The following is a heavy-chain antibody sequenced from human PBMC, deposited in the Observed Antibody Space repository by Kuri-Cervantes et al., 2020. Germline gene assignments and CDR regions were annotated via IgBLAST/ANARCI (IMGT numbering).Heavy chain of an antibody. CDR1: GFTFSSYW. D-gene: IGHD1-26*01. Sequence: GESLKISCAASGFTFSSYWMSWVRQAPGKGLEWVANIKQDGSEKYYVDSVKGRFTISRDNSKNTLYLQMNSLRAEDTAVYYFARAGSYRGVFYYWGQGPLVTVSS. V-gene: IGHV3-7*01. CDR3: ARAGSYRGVFYY. CDR2: IKQDGSEK. J-gene: IGHJ4*02.